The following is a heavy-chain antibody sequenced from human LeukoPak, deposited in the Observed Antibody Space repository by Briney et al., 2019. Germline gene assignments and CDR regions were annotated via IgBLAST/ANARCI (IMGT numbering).Heavy chain of an antibody. V-gene: IGHV3-7*01. Sequence: GGSLRLSCAASGFTFSSHWMNWVRQAPGKGLEWVATTNQDGSEKYYLDSVKGRFIISRDNSKNTLFLQMNSLRAEDTAMYYCAKDNWNSTGFYTRYYYYMDVWAKGTTVTISS. CDR1: GFTFSSHW. CDR3: AKDNWNSTGFYTRYYYYMDV. CDR2: TNQDGSEK. D-gene: IGHD2/OR15-2a*01. J-gene: IGHJ6*03.